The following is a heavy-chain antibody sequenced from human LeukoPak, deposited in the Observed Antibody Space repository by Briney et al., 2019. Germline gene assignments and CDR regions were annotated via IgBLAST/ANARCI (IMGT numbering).Heavy chain of an antibody. V-gene: IGHV1-18*01. J-gene: IGHJ4*02. CDR2: ISAYNGST. Sequence: ASVKVSCKASGYTFTSYGISWVRQAPGQGLEWMGWISAYNGSTNYAQKLQGRVTMTTDTSTSTAYMELRSLRSDDTAVYYCAIGGGTMVRGAPFSWGQGTLVTVSS. CDR1: GYTFTSYG. D-gene: IGHD3-10*01. CDR3: AIGGGTMVRGAPFS.